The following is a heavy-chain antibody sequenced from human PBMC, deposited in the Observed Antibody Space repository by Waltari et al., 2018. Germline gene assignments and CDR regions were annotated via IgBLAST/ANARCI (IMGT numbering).Heavy chain of an antibody. J-gene: IGHJ5*02. Sequence: QLQLQESGPGLVKPSETLSLTCTVSGGSISSSSYYWGWIRQPPGRGLEWIGSIYYSGRTYYNPSLKSRVTISVDTAKNQFSLKLSSVTAADTAVYYCARCRQYSSSWYGRYWFDPWGQGTLVTVSS. CDR3: ARCRQYSSSWYGRYWFDP. CDR1: GGSISSSSYY. CDR2: IYYSGRT. V-gene: IGHV4-39*01. D-gene: IGHD6-13*01.